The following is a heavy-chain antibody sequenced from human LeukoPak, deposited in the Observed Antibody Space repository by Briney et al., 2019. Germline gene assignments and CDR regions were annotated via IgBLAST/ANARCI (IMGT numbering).Heavy chain of an antibody. CDR1: GYTFTSYG. D-gene: IGHD2-15*01. Sequence: GASVKVSCKASGYTFTSYGISWVRQAPGQGLEWMGWISAYNGNTNYAQKLQGRVTMTTDTSTSTAYMELRSLRSDDTAVYYCARDFTGYCSGGSCENWFDSWGQGTLVTVSS. V-gene: IGHV1-18*01. CDR2: ISAYNGNT. CDR3: ARDFTGYCSGGSCENWFDS. J-gene: IGHJ5*01.